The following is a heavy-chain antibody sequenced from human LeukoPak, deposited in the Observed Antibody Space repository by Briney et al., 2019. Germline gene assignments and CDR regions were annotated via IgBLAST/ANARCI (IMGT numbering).Heavy chain of an antibody. CDR2: IRYDGTNK. CDR1: GFTFSNYG. Sequence: GGSLRLSCAASGFTFSNYGMHWVRQAPGQGLEWVAFIRYDGTNKYYADSVKGRFTISRDNSKNTLYLQMNSLRAEDTAVYYCAKHSGSYYSGPLAYWGQGTLVTVSS. V-gene: IGHV3-30*02. CDR3: AKHSGSYYSGPLAY. D-gene: IGHD1-26*01. J-gene: IGHJ4*02.